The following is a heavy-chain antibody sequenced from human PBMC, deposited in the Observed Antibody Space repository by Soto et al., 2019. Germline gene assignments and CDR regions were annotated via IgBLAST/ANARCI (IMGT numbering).Heavy chain of an antibody. J-gene: IGHJ5*02. CDR3: ARHGGYDILTGYYLPGWFDP. D-gene: IGHD3-9*01. Sequence: ASETLSLTCTVSGGSISSSSYYWGWIRQPPGKGLEWIGSIYYSGSTYYNPSLKSRVTISVDTSKNQFSLKLSSVTAADTAVYYCARHGGYDILTGYYLPGWFDPWGQGTLVTVSS. CDR1: GGSISSSSYY. V-gene: IGHV4-39*01. CDR2: IYYSGST.